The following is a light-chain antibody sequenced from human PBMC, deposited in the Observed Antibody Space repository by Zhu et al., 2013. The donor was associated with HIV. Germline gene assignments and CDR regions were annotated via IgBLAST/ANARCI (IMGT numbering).Light chain of an antibody. J-gene: IGKJ1*01. Sequence: DIVMTQSPLSLPVTPGEPASISCRSSQSLLHSNGYNSLDWYLQKPGQSPQLLIYLGSNRASGVPDRFSGSGSGTDFTLKITRVEAEDLGVYYCMQALQTRTFGQGTTVEIK. CDR2: LGS. CDR3: MQALQTRT. V-gene: IGKV2-28*01. CDR1: QSLLHSNGYNS.